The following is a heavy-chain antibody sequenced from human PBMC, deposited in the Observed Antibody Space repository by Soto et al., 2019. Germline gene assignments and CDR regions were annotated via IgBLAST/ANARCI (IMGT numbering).Heavy chain of an antibody. CDR3: AMMDNYVTPTPADV. Sequence: QVQLVQSGDEVRKPGSSVKVSCKASGYIFVNYGLAWVRQAPGQGLEWMGWISPYSGNTHYASKVQGRLTMTPDASTGTAYTDLGRMTSEDTALYSWAMMDNYVTPTPADVWGQGTPFTVSS. CDR1: GYIFVNYG. V-gene: IGHV1-18*01. CDR2: ISPYSGNT. D-gene: IGHD3-16*01. J-gene: IGHJ6*02.